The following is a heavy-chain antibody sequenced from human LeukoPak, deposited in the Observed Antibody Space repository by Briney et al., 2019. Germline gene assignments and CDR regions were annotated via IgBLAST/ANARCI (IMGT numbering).Heavy chain of an antibody. D-gene: IGHD2-21*02. Sequence: GGSLRLSCAVSGLTFNNCAMSWVRQAPGKGLEWVSAISKSGDHTYYAASAKGRFTIYRGNSKNTQYLQMNSLRAEDTAVYYCAKDVEALVVVTARFDYWGQGTLVTVSS. CDR3: AKDVEALVVVTARFDY. V-gene: IGHV3-23*01. J-gene: IGHJ4*02. CDR1: GLTFNNCA. CDR2: ISKSGDHT.